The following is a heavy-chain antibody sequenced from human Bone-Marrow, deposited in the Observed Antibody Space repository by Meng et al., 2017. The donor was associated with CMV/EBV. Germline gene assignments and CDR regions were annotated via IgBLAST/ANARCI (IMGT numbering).Heavy chain of an antibody. CDR3: ARDFFPAGY. D-gene: IGHD2/OR15-2a*01. CDR1: GFTFSSYW. V-gene: IGHV3-48*04. J-gene: IGHJ4*02. CDR2: ISWNSGSI. Sequence: GESLKISCAASGFTFSSYWMSWVRQAPGKGLEWVSGISWNSGSIGYADSVKGRFTISRDNAKNSLYLQMNSLRAEDTAVYYCARDFFPAGYWGQGTLVTVSS.